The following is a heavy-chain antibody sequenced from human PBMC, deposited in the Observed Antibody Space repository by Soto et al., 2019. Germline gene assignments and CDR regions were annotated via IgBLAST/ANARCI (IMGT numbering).Heavy chain of an antibody. D-gene: IGHD3-16*02. CDR2: IYHSGST. CDR1: GGSISSSNW. J-gene: IGHJ3*02. CDR3: ARSLGTGPRMITFGGVIAPDAFDI. Sequence: PSETLSLTCAVSGGSISSSNWWSWVRQPPGKGLEWIGEIYHSGSTNYNPSLKSRVTISVDKSKNQFSLKLSSVTAADTAVYYCARSLGTGPRMITFGGVIAPDAFDIWGQGTMVTVSS. V-gene: IGHV4-4*02.